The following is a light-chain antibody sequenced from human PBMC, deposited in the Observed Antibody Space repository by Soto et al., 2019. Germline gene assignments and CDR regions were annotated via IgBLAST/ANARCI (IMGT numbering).Light chain of an antibody. V-gene: IGLV1-47*01. J-gene: IGLJ2*01. CDR2: LNN. Sequence: QSALTQPASASGTPGQRVTISCSGSSSHIGSNYVYWYQQHPATAPKLLIQLNNQRPSWGADRFAAAKSGTSASLAISGLGSEDGADYYCAAWDDSLSGVVFGGGTQLTVL. CDR1: SSHIGSNY. CDR3: AAWDDSLSGVV.